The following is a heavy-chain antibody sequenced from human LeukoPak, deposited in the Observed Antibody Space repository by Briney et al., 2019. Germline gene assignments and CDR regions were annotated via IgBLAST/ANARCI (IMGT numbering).Heavy chain of an antibody. D-gene: IGHD3-10*01. V-gene: IGHV3-21*01. Sequence: GGSLRLSCGASGFTFTNYGMHWVRQAPGKGLEWVSSISTGSTYIYYADSVRGRFTISRDNAKNSLYLQMHSLRAEDTAIFYCARSYYGSGSSYLIGDDALNIWGQGTMVTVSS. J-gene: IGHJ3*02. CDR3: ARSYYGSGSSYLIGDDALNI. CDR1: GFTFTNYG. CDR2: ISTGSTYI.